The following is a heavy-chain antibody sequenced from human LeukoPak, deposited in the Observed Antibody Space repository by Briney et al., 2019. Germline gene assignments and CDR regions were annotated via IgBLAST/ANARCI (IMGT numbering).Heavy chain of an antibody. Sequence: SETLSLTCTVSGGSISSYYWSWIRQPAGKGLELIGRIYTTGSTNYNPSLESRVTMSVDTSKNQFSLKLSSVTAADTAVYYCARAGLEWEPPGGFDPWGQGTLVTVSS. D-gene: IGHD1-26*01. CDR1: GGSISSYY. V-gene: IGHV4-4*07. CDR2: IYTTGST. CDR3: ARAGLEWEPPGGFDP. J-gene: IGHJ5*02.